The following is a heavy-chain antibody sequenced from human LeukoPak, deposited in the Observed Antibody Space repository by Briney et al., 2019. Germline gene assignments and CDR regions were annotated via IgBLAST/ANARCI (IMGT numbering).Heavy chain of an antibody. D-gene: IGHD6-25*01. Sequence: PSETLSLTCAVYGGSFSDYYWSWIRQPPGKGLEWIGEINHSGSTNYNSSLKSRVTISVDTSKKQFSLKLSSVTAADTAVYYCARGPGIAAADAVSYWGQRTLVTVSS. CDR3: ARGPGIAAADAVSY. V-gene: IGHV4-34*01. CDR1: GGSFSDYY. J-gene: IGHJ4*02. CDR2: INHSGST.